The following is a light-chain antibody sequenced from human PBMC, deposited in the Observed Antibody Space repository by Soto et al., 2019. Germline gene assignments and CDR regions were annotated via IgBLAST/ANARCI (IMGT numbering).Light chain of an antibody. CDR2: DAS. CDR1: QSISSW. CDR3: QQYGSSPQT. V-gene: IGKV1-5*01. Sequence: DIQMTQSPSTLSASVGDRVTITCRASQSISSWLAWYQQKPGKAPKLLIYDASSLESGVPSRFSGSGSGTEFTLTISRLEPEDFAVYYCQQYGSSPQTFGQGTK. J-gene: IGKJ1*01.